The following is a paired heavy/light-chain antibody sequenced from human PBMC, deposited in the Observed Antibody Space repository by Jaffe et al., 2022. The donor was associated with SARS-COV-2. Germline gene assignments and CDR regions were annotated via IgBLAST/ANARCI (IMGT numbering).Light chain of an antibody. V-gene: IGLV7-43*01. CDR2: STS. CDR3: LLYYGGDWV. Sequence: QTVVTQEPSLTVSPGGTVTLTCASSTGAVTSGFFPNWFQQKPGQAPRSLIYSTSNKHSWTPARFSGSLLGGKAALTLSGVQPEDEAEYYCLLYYGGDWVFGGGTKLTVL. J-gene: IGLJ3*02. CDR1: TGAVTSGFF.
Heavy chain of an antibody. Sequence: QVQLVESGGGVVQPGRSLRLTCAASGFTFSSYGMHWVRQAPGKGLEWVAVIWYDGTNTYYADSLKGRFTISRDNSRNTLYLQINSLRAEDTAVYYCARDTYDPVGYYTDYYYGLDVWGQGTTVTVSS. CDR2: IWYDGTNT. V-gene: IGHV3-33*01. J-gene: IGHJ6*02. CDR3: ARDTYDPVGYYTDYYYGLDV. D-gene: IGHD3-22*01. CDR1: GFTFSSYG.